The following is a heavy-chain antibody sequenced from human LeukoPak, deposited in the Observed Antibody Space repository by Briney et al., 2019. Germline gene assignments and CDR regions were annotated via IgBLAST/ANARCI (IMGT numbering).Heavy chain of an antibody. CDR2: IKGDGSIT. J-gene: IGHJ4*02. V-gene: IGHV3-74*01. D-gene: IGHD4-17*01. CDR3: ARDGATVTTRRAADY. Sequence: PGGSLRLSCAASGFTFSSYAMHWVRQAPGKGLVWVSRIKGDGSITSYADSVKGRFTISRDNARNTLYLQMNSLRAEDTAVYYCARDGATVTTRRAADYWGQGTLVTVSS. CDR1: GFTFSSYA.